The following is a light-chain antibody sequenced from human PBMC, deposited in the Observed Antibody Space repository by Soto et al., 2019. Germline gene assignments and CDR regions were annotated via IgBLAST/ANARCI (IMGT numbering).Light chain of an antibody. CDR3: QQYGSSPLIS. CDR1: QTVSITY. Sequence: VVSPAPGAVSVSPGASASRSCRGSQTVSITYLTWYQQKPGQAPRLLIFGASKRATGIPDRFSGSGSGRDFTLTISGLEPEDFAVYYCQQYGSSPLISFGQGTRLEI. CDR2: GAS. V-gene: IGKV3-20*01. J-gene: IGKJ5*01.